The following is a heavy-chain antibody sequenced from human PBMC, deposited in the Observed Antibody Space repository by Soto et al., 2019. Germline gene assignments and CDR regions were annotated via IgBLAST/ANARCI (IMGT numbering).Heavy chain of an antibody. J-gene: IGHJ6*02. D-gene: IGHD3-16*01. V-gene: IGHV1-18*01. CDR1: GYIFVNYG. Sequence: QAQLVQSGDEVKKPGASVKVSCKASGYIFVNYGIAWVRQAPGQGLEWMGWISPYTGNTHSATKVQGRLTMTTDTSTSTAYLDLGSLTSDDTAVYYCVMVDNYVTPTPHHVWGQGTTVTVSS. CDR2: ISPYTGNT. CDR3: VMVDNYVTPTPHHV.